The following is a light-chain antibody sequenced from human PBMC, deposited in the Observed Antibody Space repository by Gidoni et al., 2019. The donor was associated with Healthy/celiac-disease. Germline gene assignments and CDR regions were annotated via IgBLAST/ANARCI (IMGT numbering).Light chain of an antibody. CDR3: QQTFNIPRS. CDR1: QSISDY. V-gene: IGKV1-39*01. Sequence: IQMTQSPSSLSASVGDRVTITCRASQSISDYLNWYQQKPGRAPNLLIYAASSLQTGVPSRFSGSGSGTDFTLTISSLQPEDFATYFCQQTFNIPRSFXQXTKVEIK. J-gene: IGKJ1*01. CDR2: AAS.